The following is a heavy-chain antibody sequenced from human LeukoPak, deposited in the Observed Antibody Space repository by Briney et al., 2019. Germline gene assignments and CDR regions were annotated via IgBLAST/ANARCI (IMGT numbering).Heavy chain of an antibody. J-gene: IGHJ4*02. V-gene: IGHV3-74*01. Sequence: PGGSLRLSCAASGFIFNSYWMHWVRQAPGKGLVWVSGVNRDGSYTNYADAVKGRFTISRDNAKNTLYLQMNSLRAEDTAEYYCARDLKSAFDYWGQGTLATVSS. CDR1: GFIFNSYW. CDR2: VNRDGSYT. CDR3: ARDLKSAFDY.